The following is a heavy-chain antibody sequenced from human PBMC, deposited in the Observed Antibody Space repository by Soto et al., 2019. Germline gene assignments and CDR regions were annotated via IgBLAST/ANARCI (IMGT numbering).Heavy chain of an antibody. CDR3: ARSAASFGGASYLGA. CDR1: GGSISSGYYY. J-gene: IGHJ5*02. CDR2: IYYSGNT. V-gene: IGHV4-30-4*01. D-gene: IGHD1-26*01. Sequence: SETLSLTCSVSGGSISSGYYYWSWIRPPPGKGLEWIGNIYYSGNTYYNPSLKSRLIISIGTSKNQFSLKVGSVTAADTAVYYCARSAASFGGASYLGAWGQGTLVTVSS.